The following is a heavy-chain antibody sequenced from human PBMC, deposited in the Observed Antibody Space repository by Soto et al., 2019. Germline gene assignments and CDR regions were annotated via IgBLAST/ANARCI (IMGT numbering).Heavy chain of an antibody. CDR3: ARGANDFWSGYSNWFDP. Sequence: SETLSLTCPVSGGSISSSIYYWGWNRQPPGKGLEWIGSIYYSGSTYYNPSLKSRVTISVDTSRNQFSLKLSSVTAADTAVYYCARGANDFWSGYSNWFDPWGQGTLVTVSS. CDR2: IYYSGST. V-gene: IGHV4-39*01. CDR1: GGSISSSIYY. D-gene: IGHD3-3*01. J-gene: IGHJ5*02.